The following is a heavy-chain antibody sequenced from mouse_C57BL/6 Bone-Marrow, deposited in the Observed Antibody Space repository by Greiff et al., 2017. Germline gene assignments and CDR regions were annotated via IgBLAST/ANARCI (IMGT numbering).Heavy chain of an antibody. V-gene: IGHV1-55*01. CDR1: GYTFTSYW. J-gene: IGHJ1*03. D-gene: IGHD2-3*01. CDR2: IYPGSGST. CDR3: ARDGPGYFDV. Sequence: VQLQQPGAELVKPGASVKMSCKASGYTFTSYWITWVKQRPGQGLEWIGDIYPGSGSTNYNEKFKSKATLTVDTSSSTAYMHLSSLTSEDSAVDYCARDGPGYFDVWGTGTTVTVSS.